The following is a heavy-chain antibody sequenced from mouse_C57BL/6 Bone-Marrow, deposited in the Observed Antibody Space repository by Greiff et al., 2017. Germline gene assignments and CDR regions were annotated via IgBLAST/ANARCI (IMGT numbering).Heavy chain of an antibody. CDR1: GFTFSSYG. CDR2: ISSGGSYT. J-gene: IGHJ4*01. D-gene: IGHD1-1*01. CDR3: AKFIYYAMDY. V-gene: IGHV5-6*01. Sequence: EVMLVESGGDLVKPGGSLKLSCAASGFTFSSYGMSWVRQTPDKRLEWVATISSGGSYTYYPDSVKGRFTISRDNAKNTLYLQMSSLKSEDTAMYYCAKFIYYAMDYWGQGTSVTVSS.